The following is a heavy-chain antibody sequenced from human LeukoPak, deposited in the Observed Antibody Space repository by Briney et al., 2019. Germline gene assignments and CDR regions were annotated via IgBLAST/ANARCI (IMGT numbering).Heavy chain of an antibody. CDR3: ACYLRFLGHDAFDI. V-gene: IGHV3-66*02. CDR1: GFTVSSNY. D-gene: IGHD3-3*01. J-gene: IGHJ3*02. CDR2: IYSGGST. Sequence: PGGSLRLSCAASGFTVSSNYMSWVRQAPGKGLEWVSVIYSGGSTYYADSVKGRFTISRDNPKNTLYLQMNSLRAEDTAVYYCACYLRFLGHDAFDIWGQGTMVTVSS.